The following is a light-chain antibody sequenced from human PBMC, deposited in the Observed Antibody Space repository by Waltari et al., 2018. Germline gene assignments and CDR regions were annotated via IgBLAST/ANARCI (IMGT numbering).Light chain of an antibody. Sequence: ERVMTQSPATLSVSPGERATLSCRASQSVSSNLAWYQQKPGQAPRRLIYGASTRATGVPARFSGSGSGTDFTLTISSLQSEDFAVYYCQQYDNWPRTFGQGTKVEI. CDR1: QSVSSN. CDR3: QQYDNWPRT. V-gene: IGKV3-15*01. J-gene: IGKJ1*01. CDR2: GAS.